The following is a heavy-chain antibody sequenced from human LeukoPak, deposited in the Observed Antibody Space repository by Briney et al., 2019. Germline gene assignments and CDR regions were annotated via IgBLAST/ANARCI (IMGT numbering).Heavy chain of an antibody. CDR1: GYSFTSYW. Sequence: GESLKISCKSSGYSFTSYWIGWVRQMTGKGLEWMGIIYPGDSDTRYSPSFQGQVTISADKSISTAYLQWSSLKDSDTAMYYCARRIGYDAFDIWGQGTMVTISS. CDR2: IYPGDSDT. D-gene: IGHD5-12*01. CDR3: ARRIGYDAFDI. V-gene: IGHV5-51*01. J-gene: IGHJ3*02.